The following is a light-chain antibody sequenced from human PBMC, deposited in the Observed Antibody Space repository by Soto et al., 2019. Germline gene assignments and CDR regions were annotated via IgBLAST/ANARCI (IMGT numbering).Light chain of an antibody. V-gene: IGKV3-11*01. J-gene: IGKJ5*01. CDR3: QQRSNWPQ. Sequence: EFVVTQSPATLSLSPGERATLSCRASQSVSSYLAWYQQKPGQAPRLLIYDASNRATGIPARFSGSGSGTDFTLTISSLEPEDFAVYYCQQRSNWPQFGQGTRLAIK. CDR2: DAS. CDR1: QSVSSY.